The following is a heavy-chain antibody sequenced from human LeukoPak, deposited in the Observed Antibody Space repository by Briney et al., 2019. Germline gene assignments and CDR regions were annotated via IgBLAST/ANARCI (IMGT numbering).Heavy chain of an antibody. CDR1: GYTFTSYD. Sequence: ASVKVSCTASGYTFTSYDINWVRQAPGQGLEWMGWMNPNSGNTGYAQKFQGRVTMTRNTSISTAYMELSSLRSEDTAVYYCARGRLRERRDGMDVWGQGTTVTVSS. V-gene: IGHV1-8*01. J-gene: IGHJ6*02. CDR2: MNPNSGNT. CDR3: ARGRLRERRDGMDV. D-gene: IGHD1-1*01.